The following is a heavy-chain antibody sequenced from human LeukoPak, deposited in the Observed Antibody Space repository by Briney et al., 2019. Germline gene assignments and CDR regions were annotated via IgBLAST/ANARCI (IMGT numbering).Heavy chain of an antibody. CDR1: GGSISTYY. V-gene: IGHV4-59*01. CDR3: ARGGGYASPIGY. J-gene: IGHJ4*02. CDR2: NYHSGST. D-gene: IGHD5-12*01. Sequence: PSETLSLTCTLSGGSISTYYWSWIRQPPGKGLEWIGYNYHSGSTNYNPSLKSRATISVDTSKNQFSLKLSPVTAADTAVYYCARGGGYASPIGYWGQGALVTVSS.